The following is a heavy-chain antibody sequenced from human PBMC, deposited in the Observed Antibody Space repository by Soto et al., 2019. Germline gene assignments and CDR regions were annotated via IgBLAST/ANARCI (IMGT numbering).Heavy chain of an antibody. V-gene: IGHV5-51*01. CDR1: GYSFTSCW. D-gene: IGHD2-2*02. CDR3: ARQHTPDYYYYGMDV. CDR2: IYPGDSDT. Sequence: PGESLKISCKGSGYSFTSCWIGWVRQMPGKGLEWMGIIYPGDSDTRYSPSFQGQVTISADKSISTAYLQWSSLKASDTAMYYCARQHTPDYYYYGMDVWGKGTTVTVSS. J-gene: IGHJ6*04.